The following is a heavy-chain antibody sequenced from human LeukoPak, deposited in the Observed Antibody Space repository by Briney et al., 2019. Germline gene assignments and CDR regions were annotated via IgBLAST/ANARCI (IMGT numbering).Heavy chain of an antibody. CDR1: GGTFSSYA. J-gene: IGHJ4*02. CDR3: AREEPVVVVAATTPGFNY. D-gene: IGHD2-15*01. CDR2: IIPIFGTA. V-gene: IGHV1-69*05. Sequence: SVKVSCKASGGTFSSYAISLVRQAPGQGLKWMGRIIPIFGTANYAQKFQGRVTITTDESTSTAYMELSSLRSEDTAVYYCAREEPVVVVAATTPGFNYWGQGTLVTVSS.